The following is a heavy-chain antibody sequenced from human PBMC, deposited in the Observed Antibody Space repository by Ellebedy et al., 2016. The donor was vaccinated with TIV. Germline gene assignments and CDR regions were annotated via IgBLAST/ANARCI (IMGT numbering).Heavy chain of an antibody. Sequence: GGSLRLSCAASGFTFRDYFMSWVRQAPGKGLEWVSIIYKDGGTNYTDSALGRFTISRDNSENTLHLQMDSLRVEDTAVYYCARDPGGGGNYGDNWFDPWGQGTLVTVSS. CDR2: IYKDGGT. V-gene: IGHV3-66*01. CDR3: ARDPGGGGNYGDNWFDP. J-gene: IGHJ5*02. D-gene: IGHD3-22*01. CDR1: GFTFRDYF.